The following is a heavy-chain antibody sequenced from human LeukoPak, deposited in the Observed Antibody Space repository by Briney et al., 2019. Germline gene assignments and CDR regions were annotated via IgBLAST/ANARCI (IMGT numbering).Heavy chain of an antibody. CDR2: IVVGSGNT. J-gene: IGHJ4*02. CDR3: ARSVEMATPAGY. Sequence: ASVKVSCKASGFTFTSSAVQWVRQARGQRLEWIGWIVVGSGNTNYAQKFQERVTITRDMSTSTAYMELSSLRSEDTAVYYCARSVEMATPAGYWGQGTLVAVSS. D-gene: IGHD5-24*01. V-gene: IGHV1-58*01. CDR1: GFTFTSSA.